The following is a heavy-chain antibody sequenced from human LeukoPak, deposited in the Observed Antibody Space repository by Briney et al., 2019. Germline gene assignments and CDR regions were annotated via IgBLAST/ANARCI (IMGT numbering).Heavy chain of an antibody. CDR2: INPNSGGT. CDR1: GYTFTGYY. J-gene: IGHJ4*02. CDR3: ARAYHYCSGGSCYDNFDY. Sequence: GASVKVSCKASGYTFTGYYMHWVRQAPGQGLEWMGWINPNSGGTNYAQKFQGWVTMTRDTSISTAYMELSRLRSDDTAVYYCARAYHYCSGGSCYDNFDYWGQGTLVTVSS. V-gene: IGHV1-2*04. D-gene: IGHD2-15*01.